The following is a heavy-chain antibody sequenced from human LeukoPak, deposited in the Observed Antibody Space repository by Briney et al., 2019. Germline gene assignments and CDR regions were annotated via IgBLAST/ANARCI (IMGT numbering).Heavy chain of an antibody. Sequence: SQTLSLTCTVSGGSISSGGYYWSWIRQHPGKGLEWIGYIYYSGSTYYNPSLKSRVTISVDTSKNQFSLKLSSVTAADTAVYYCARADFWSGYRPYYYGMDVWGQGITVTVSS. V-gene: IGHV4-31*03. J-gene: IGHJ6*02. D-gene: IGHD3-3*01. CDR1: GGSISSGGYY. CDR2: IYYSGST. CDR3: ARADFWSGYRPYYYGMDV.